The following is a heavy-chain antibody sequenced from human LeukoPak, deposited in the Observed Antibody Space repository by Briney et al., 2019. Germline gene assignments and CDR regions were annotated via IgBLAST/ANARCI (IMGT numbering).Heavy chain of an antibody. CDR1: GFTFSSYS. V-gene: IGHV3-21*01. Sequence: PGGSLRLSCAASGFTFSSYSMSWVRQAPGKGLEWVSSISSSSSYIYYADSVKGRFTISRDNAKNSLYLQMNSLRAEDTAVYYCARDGVSSGWYDAGYFDYWGQGTLVTVSS. D-gene: IGHD6-19*01. CDR3: ARDGVSSGWYDAGYFDY. J-gene: IGHJ4*02. CDR2: ISSSSSYI.